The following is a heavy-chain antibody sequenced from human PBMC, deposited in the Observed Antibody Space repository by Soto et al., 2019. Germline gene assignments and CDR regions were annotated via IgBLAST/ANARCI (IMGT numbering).Heavy chain of an antibody. J-gene: IGHJ6*02. Sequence: GGSLRLSCAASGFTVSSNYMSWVRQAPGKGLEWVSVIYSGGSTYYADSVKGRFTISRDNSKDTLCLQMNSLRAEDTAVYYCAKTTIFGVVIIGGSGMDVWGQGTTVTVSS. CDR2: IYSGGST. CDR3: AKTTIFGVVIIGGSGMDV. D-gene: IGHD3-3*01. V-gene: IGHV3-53*01. CDR1: GFTVSSNY.